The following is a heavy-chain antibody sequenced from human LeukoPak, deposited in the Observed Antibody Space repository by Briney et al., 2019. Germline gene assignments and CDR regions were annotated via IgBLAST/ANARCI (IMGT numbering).Heavy chain of an antibody. D-gene: IGHD3-10*01. CDR2: ASYSGNT. V-gene: IGHV4-39*07. CDR1: GASISSSTYY. J-gene: IGHJ4*02. CDR3: ARDSYYYGSGSLFDY. Sequence: PSETLSLTCTVSGASISSSTYYWGWIRQPPRKGLEWIGSASYSGNTYYNPSLKSRVTMSVDTSKNQFSLKLSSVTAADTAVYYCARDSYYYGSGSLFDYWGQGTLVTVSS.